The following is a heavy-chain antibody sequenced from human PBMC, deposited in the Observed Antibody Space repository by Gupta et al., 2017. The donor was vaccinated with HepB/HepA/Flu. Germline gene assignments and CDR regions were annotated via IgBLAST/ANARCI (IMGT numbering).Heavy chain of an antibody. CDR3: ARVGLYSSSSDAFDI. CDR1: GGSFSGYY. D-gene: IGHD6-6*01. J-gene: IGHJ3*02. CDR2: INHSGST. Sequence: QVQLQQWGAGLLKPSETLSLTCAVYGGSFSGYYWSWIRQPPGKGLEWIGEINHSGSTNYNPSLKSRVTISVDTSKNQFSLKLSSVTAADTAVYYCARVGLYSSSSDAFDIWGQGTMVTVSS. V-gene: IGHV4-34*01.